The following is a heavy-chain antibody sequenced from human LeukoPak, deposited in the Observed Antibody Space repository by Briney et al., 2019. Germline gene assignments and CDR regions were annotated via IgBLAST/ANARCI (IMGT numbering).Heavy chain of an antibody. J-gene: IGHJ4*02. CDR1: GDSAGSDNW. Sequence: SETLSLTCAVSGDSAGSDNWWSWVRQPPGKGLEWIGEIYHSGSTNYNPSLKSRVTISVDTSKNQFSLKLSSVTAADTAVYYCARLPIVGATIDYYFDYWGQGTLVTVSS. CDR3: ARLPIVGATIDYYFDY. D-gene: IGHD1-26*01. V-gene: IGHV4-4*02. CDR2: IYHSGST.